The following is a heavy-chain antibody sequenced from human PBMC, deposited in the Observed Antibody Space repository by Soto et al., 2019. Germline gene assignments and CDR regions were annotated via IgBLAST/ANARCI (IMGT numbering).Heavy chain of an antibody. CDR2: IYYSGST. J-gene: IGHJ5*02. D-gene: IGHD6-13*01. Sequence: QLQLQESGPGLVKPSETLSLTCTVSGGSISSSSFHWGWIRQPPGKGLEWIGSIYYSGSTYYSPSCKRRVTRSVDTSKTQVSLKLSSLTAADTAVYYCARRERAAGTDWWFDPWGQGTLVTVSS. CDR3: ARRERAAGTDWWFDP. CDR1: GGSISSSSFH. V-gene: IGHV4-39*01.